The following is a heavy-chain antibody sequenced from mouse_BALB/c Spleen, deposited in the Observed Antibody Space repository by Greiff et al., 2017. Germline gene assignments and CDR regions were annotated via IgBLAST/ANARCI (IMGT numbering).Heavy chain of an antibody. CDR1: GYAFSSYW. D-gene: IGHD1-1*01. V-gene: IGHV1-80*01. CDR2: IYPGDGDT. Sequence: QVQLQQSGAELVRPGSSVKISCKASGYAFSSYWMNWVKQRPGQGLEWIGQIYPGDGDTNYNGKFKGKATLTADKSSSTAYMQLSSLTSEDSAVYCCARRGLLRDFDDWGQGTTLTVSS. J-gene: IGHJ2*01. CDR3: ARRGLLRDFDD.